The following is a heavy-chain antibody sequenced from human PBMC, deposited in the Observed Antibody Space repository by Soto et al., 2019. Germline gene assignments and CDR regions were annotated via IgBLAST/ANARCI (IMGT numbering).Heavy chain of an antibody. CDR3: SRPDEVAVTTSHYYGMDV. D-gene: IGHD4-17*01. CDR1: GGTFSSYG. CDR2: IIPIFGTA. J-gene: IGHJ6*02. Sequence: QVQLVQSGAEVKKPGSSVKVSCKASGGTFSSYGISWVRQAPGQRLEWMGGIIPIFGTANYAQKFQGRVTITADESTSTAYMELSSLRSEDTAVYYCSRPDEVAVTTSHYYGMDVWGQGTTVTVSS. V-gene: IGHV1-69*12.